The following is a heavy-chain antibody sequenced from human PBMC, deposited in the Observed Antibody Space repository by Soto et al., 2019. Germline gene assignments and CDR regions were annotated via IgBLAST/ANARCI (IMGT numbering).Heavy chain of an antibody. Sequence: EVQLVESGGGLVQPGGSLRLSCATSGFTFSSYWMHWVRQAPGKGLVWVSHISSDGSSTSYAESVKGRFTISRDNAKNKMYLQMNRLRAEYTGVYFCARSPYRYSSGYYSDNWGQGTLVTVSS. CDR2: ISSDGSST. V-gene: IGHV3-74*01. CDR1: GFTFSSYW. D-gene: IGHD3-16*02. J-gene: IGHJ4*02. CDR3: ARSPYRYSSGYYSDN.